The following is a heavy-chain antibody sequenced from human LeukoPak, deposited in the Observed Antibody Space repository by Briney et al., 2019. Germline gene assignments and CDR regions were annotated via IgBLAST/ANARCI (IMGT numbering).Heavy chain of an antibody. CDR2: IDAGNGNT. D-gene: IGHD2-2*01. V-gene: IGHV1-3*01. CDR1: GCTVSDYA. J-gene: IGHJ4*02. CDR3: ARGSTSDWPLDH. Sequence: ASVKVSCTASGCTVSDYAIHWVRQAPGQRLEWMGWIDAGNGNTRYSQKFQGRVTITRDTSTSTAYIELRSLRSEDTAMYYCARGSTSDWPLDHWGQETLVTISS.